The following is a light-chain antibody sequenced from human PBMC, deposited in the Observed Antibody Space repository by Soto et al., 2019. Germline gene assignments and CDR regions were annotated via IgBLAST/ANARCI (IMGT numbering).Light chain of an antibody. Sequence: DIQMTQSLSSLSASVGDSVTITCRASQSVRNYLNWYQHKPGKAPNPLIYDASSLKSGVPARFSGSGSGTEFTLTISSLQPDDFATYYCQQYNTYSTFGQGTRLEIK. CDR3: QQYNTYST. V-gene: IGKV1-5*01. CDR2: DAS. J-gene: IGKJ5*01. CDR1: QSVRNY.